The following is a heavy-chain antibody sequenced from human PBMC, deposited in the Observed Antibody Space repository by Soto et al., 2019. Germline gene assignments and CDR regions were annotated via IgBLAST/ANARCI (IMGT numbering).Heavy chain of an antibody. CDR3: AKGPGYCSSSSCYNVYYGMDV. D-gene: IGHD2-15*01. CDR2: ISYDGSNK. CDR1: GFTLSSYG. V-gene: IGHV3-30*18. Sequence: QVQLVESGGGVVQPGRSLRLSCAASGFTLSSYGMHWVRQAPGKGLEWVAVISYDGSNKYYADSVKGRFTISRDNSKNTLYLQMNSLRAEDTAVYYCAKGPGYCSSSSCYNVYYGMDVWGQGTTVTVSS. J-gene: IGHJ6*02.